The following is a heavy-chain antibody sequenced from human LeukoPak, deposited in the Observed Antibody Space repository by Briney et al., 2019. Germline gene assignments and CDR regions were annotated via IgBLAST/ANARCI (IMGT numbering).Heavy chain of an antibody. CDR1: GCTFSTYW. Sequence: PWGTLTLTCAASGCTFSTYWLHWLRQAPGKGLVWVSSITSYGTVTRYADPVKGRFTISRDNDKNTLYLQMDSLRAEDTAVYFCASLYTVTGESALDVWGQGTMVTVSS. CDR2: ITSYGTVT. D-gene: IGHD4-17*01. CDR3: ASLYTVTGESALDV. J-gene: IGHJ3*01. V-gene: IGHV3-74*01.